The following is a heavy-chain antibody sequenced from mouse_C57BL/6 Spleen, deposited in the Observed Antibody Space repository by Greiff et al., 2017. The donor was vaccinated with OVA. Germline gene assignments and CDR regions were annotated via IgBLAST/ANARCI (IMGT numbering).Heavy chain of an antibody. CDR1: GYTFTSYW. CDR3: ARSSTTVVPYAMDY. V-gene: IGHV1-50*01. CDR2: IDPSDSYT. D-gene: IGHD1-1*01. J-gene: IGHJ4*01. Sequence: QVHVKQPGAELVKPGASVKLSCKASGYTFTSYWMQWVKQRPGQGLEWIGEIDPSDSYTNYNQKFKGKATLTVDTSSSTAYMQLSSLTSEDSAVYYCARSSTTVVPYAMDYWGQGTSVTVSS.